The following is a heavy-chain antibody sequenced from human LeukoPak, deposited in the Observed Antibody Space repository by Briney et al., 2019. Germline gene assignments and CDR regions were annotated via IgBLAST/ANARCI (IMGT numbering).Heavy chain of an antibody. Sequence: GASVKVSCKASGGTFSSYGISWVRQAPGQGIEWMGGIIPIFGTANYAQKFQGRVTITADESTSTAYMELSSLRSEDTAVYYCARPYSSSSYYYGMDVWGQGTTVTVSS. J-gene: IGHJ6*02. V-gene: IGHV1-69*13. CDR2: IIPIFGTA. CDR1: GGTFSSYG. CDR3: ARPYSSSSYYYGMDV. D-gene: IGHD6-6*01.